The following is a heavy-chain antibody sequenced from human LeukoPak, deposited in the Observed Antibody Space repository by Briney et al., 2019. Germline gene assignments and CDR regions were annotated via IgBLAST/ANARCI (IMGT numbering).Heavy chain of an antibody. Sequence: SQTLSLTRTVSGGSISSGDYYWRWLRQPPGTGLEWIGYIYYSGSTYYNPSLKSRVTISVDTSKNQFSLKLSSVTAADTAVYYCARTDSHYYFDYWGQGTLVTVSS. CDR1: GGSISSGDYY. CDR3: ARTDSHYYFDY. V-gene: IGHV4-30-4*08. J-gene: IGHJ4*02. D-gene: IGHD3-3*01. CDR2: IYYSGST.